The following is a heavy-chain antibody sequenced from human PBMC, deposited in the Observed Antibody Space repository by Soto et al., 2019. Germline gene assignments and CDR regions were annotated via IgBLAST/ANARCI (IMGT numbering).Heavy chain of an antibody. V-gene: IGHV3-23*01. CDR2: IGGNGADT. CDR3: AIPSGLTVTGPDY. Sequence: EVQLLESGGGLVQPGGSLRLSCAASGFIFSNYAMSWVRQAPGKGLEWVSAIGGNGADTYYADSVKGRFTISRDNSKNTLYLQMNSPTAEDTAVYFCAIPSGLTVTGPDYWGQGTLVTVSS. CDR1: GFIFSNYA. J-gene: IGHJ4*02. D-gene: IGHD6-19*01.